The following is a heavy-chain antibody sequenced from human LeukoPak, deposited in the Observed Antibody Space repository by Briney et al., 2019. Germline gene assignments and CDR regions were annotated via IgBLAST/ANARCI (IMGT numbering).Heavy chain of an antibody. V-gene: IGHV1-18*01. J-gene: IGHJ4*02. CDR3: ASEYYDSSGFIPGGV. D-gene: IGHD3-22*01. CDR2: ISVYNGNT. Sequence: ASVKVSCKASGYTFTSYGISWVRQAPGQGLEWMGWISVYNGNTNYAQKLQGRVTMTTDTSTSTAYMELRSLRSDDTAVYYCASEYYDSSGFIPGGVWGQGTLVTVSS. CDR1: GYTFTSYG.